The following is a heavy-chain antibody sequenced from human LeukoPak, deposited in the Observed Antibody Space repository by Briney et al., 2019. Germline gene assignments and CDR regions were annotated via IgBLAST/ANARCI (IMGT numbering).Heavy chain of an antibody. CDR1: GDSSSNYY. CDR3: ARGGSYYSYLDY. J-gene: IGHJ4*02. D-gene: IGHD1-26*01. CDR2: IYYSGST. V-gene: IGHV4-59*12. Sequence: SETLSLTCTVSGDSSSNYYWSWIRQPPGKGLEWIGYIYYSGSTNYNPSLKSRVTISVDRSKNQFSLKLSSVTAADTAVYYCARGGSYYSYLDYWGQGTLVTVSS.